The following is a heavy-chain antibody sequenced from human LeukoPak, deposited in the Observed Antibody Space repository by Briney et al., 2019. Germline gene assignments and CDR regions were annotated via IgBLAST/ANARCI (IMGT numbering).Heavy chain of an antibody. CDR2: INPYNGNT. CDR3: ARDFTPPHCTTPNCPRGGWFDP. Sequence: ALVKVSCKASDYTFSNYGISWVRQAPGQGLEWMGWINPYNGNTRYAENLQGRVTMTTDTSTSTAYMELRSLRSDGTAIYYCARDFTPPHCTTPNCPRGGWFDPWGQGTLVTVSS. CDR1: DYTFSNYG. D-gene: IGHD2-8*01. V-gene: IGHV1-18*01. J-gene: IGHJ5*02.